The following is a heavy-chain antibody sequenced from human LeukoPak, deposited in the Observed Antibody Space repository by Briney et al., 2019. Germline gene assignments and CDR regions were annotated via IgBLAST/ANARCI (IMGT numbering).Heavy chain of an antibody. V-gene: IGHV4-59*01. D-gene: IGHD4-11*01. CDR3: ARGDDYSNY. Sequence: SETLSLTCTVSGGSISSYYWSWIRPPPGKGLEWIGYIYYSGSTNYNPSLKSRVTISVDTSKNQFSLKLSSVTAADTAVYYCARGDDYSNYWGQGTLVTVSS. CDR1: GGSISSYY. CDR2: IYYSGST. J-gene: IGHJ4*02.